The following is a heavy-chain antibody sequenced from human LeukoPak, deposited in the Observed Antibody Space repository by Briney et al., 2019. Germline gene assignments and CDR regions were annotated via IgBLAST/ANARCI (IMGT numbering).Heavy chain of an antibody. CDR2: ISYDGSNK. D-gene: IGHD5-18*01. CDR3: AKGHVDTAMDTYYYYYMDV. V-gene: IGHV3-30*18. Sequence: PGGSLRLSCAASGFTLSSYGMHWVRQAPGKGLEWVAVISYDGSNKYYADSVKGRFTISRDNSKNTLYLQMNSLRAEDTAVYYCAKGHVDTAMDTYYYYYMDVWGKGTTVTVSS. J-gene: IGHJ6*03. CDR1: GFTLSSYG.